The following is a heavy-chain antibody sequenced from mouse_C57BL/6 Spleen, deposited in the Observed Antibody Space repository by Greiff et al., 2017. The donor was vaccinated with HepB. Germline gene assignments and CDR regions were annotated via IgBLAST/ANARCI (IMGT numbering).Heavy chain of an antibody. J-gene: IGHJ4*01. V-gene: IGHV1-80*01. CDR1: GYAFSSYW. CDR3: ARKYYGNFYYAMDY. D-gene: IGHD2-1*01. Sequence: VQLQESGAELVKPGASVKISCKASGYAFSSYWMNWVKQRPGKGLEWIGQIYPGDGDTNYNGKFKGKATLTADKSSSTAYMQLSSLTSEDSAVYFCARKYYGNFYYAMDYWGQGTSVTVSS. CDR2: IYPGDGDT.